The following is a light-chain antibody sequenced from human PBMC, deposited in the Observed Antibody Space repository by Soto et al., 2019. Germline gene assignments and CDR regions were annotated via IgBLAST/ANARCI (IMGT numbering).Light chain of an antibody. J-gene: IGKJ4*01. CDR3: QQYYTAPLT. V-gene: IGKV4-1*01. CDR2: WAS. Sequence: DILMTQSPDSLTLCLRTTAXASGKSSQXXXYSSNNKNFLAWFQQKPGQPPKLLLYWASTREDGVPDRFSGSGSGTDFTLTISSLQAEDVAVYYCQQYYTAPLTFGGGTKVDIK. CDR1: QXXXYSSNNKNF.